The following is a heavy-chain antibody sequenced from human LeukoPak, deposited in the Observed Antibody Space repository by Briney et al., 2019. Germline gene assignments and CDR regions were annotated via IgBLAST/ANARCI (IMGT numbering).Heavy chain of an antibody. D-gene: IGHD6-13*01. Sequence: SQTLSLTCTVSGGSISSGSYYWSWIRQPAGKGLEWIGRIYTSGSTNYNPSLKSRVTISVDKSKNQFSLKLSSVTAADTAVYYCARGQQLDHGMDVWGQGTTVTVSS. CDR2: IYTSGST. CDR3: ARGQQLDHGMDV. CDR1: GGSISSGSYY. J-gene: IGHJ6*02. V-gene: IGHV4-61*02.